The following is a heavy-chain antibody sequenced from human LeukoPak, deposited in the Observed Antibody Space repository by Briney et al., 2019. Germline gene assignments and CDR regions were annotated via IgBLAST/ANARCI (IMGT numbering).Heavy chain of an antibody. CDR2: IKQDGSEK. Sequence: GGSLRLSCAASGFTFSHYWMNWVRQAPGKGLEWVANIKQDGSEKYYVDSVKGRFTISRDNAKNSLYLQMDSLRAEGTAVYYCARRPALDVWGQGTTVTVSS. V-gene: IGHV3-7*01. CDR1: GFTFSHYW. CDR3: ARRPALDV. D-gene: IGHD6-6*01. J-gene: IGHJ6*02.